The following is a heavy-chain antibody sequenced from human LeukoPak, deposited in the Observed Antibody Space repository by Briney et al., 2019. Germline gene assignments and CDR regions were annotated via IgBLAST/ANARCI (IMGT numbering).Heavy chain of an antibody. CDR1: GGSISSGSYY. CDR2: IYTSGST. J-gene: IGHJ2*01. D-gene: IGHD3-3*01. CDR3: ARAALQYYDFWSGPPTTQDWYFDL. Sequence: SQTLSLTCTVSGGSISSGSYYWSWIRQPAGKGLEWIGRIYTSGSTNYNPSLKSRVTISVDTSKNQFSLKLSSVTAADTAVYYCARAALQYYDFWSGPPTTQDWYFDLWGRGTLVTVSS. V-gene: IGHV4-61*02.